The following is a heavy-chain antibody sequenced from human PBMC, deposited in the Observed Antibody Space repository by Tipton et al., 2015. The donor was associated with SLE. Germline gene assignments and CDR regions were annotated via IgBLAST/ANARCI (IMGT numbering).Heavy chain of an antibody. CDR2: ISSSGSTI. Sequence: QLVQSGGGLVQPGGSLRLSCAASGFTFSSYEMNWVRQAPGKGLEWVSYISSSGSTIYYADSVKGRFTISRDNAKNSLYLEMNSLRAEDTAVYYCARGGSESYYTYWFDPWGQGTLVNVSS. V-gene: IGHV3-48*03. CDR3: ARGGSESYYTYWFDP. D-gene: IGHD3-10*01. CDR1: GFTFSSYE. J-gene: IGHJ5*02.